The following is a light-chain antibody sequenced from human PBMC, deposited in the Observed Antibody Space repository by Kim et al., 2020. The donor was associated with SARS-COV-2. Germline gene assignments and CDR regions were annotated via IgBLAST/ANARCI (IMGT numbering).Light chain of an antibody. J-gene: IGLJ3*02. CDR1: NIGSKS. CDR2: YDS. V-gene: IGLV3-21*04. CDR3: QVWDSSSDHWV. Sequence: AQGKTASITCGGNNIGSKSVHWYQQKPGQAPVLVIYYDSDRPSGIPERFSGSNSGNTATLTISRVEAGDEADYYCQVWDSSSDHWVFGGGTQLTVL.